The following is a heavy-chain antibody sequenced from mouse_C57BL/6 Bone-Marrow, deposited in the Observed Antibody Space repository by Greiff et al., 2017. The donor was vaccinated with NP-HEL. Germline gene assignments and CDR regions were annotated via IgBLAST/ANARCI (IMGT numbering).Heavy chain of an antibody. V-gene: IGHV1-22*01. CDR2: INPNNGGT. J-gene: IGHJ3*01. CDR1: GYTFTDYN. CDR3: ASQGGLRCPFAY. D-gene: IGHD1-1*01. Sequence: EVQLQQSGPELVKPGASVKMSCKASGYTFTDYNMHWVKQSHGKSLEWIGYINPNNGGTSYNQKFKGKATLTVNKSSSTAYMELRSLTSEDSAVYYCASQGGLRCPFAYWGQGTLVTVSA.